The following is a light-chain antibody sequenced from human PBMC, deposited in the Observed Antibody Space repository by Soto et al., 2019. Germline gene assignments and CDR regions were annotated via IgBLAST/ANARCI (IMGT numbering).Light chain of an antibody. J-gene: IGKJ1*01. Sequence: EIVLTQSPATLSLSPGERATLSCRASQSVSSYLAWYQQKPGQAPRLLIYDASNRATGIPARFSGSGSGTDFTLTISSLEPEDFAVYYCQQRSNWPRTFGQVTMVDIK. CDR2: DAS. V-gene: IGKV3-11*01. CDR3: QQRSNWPRT. CDR1: QSVSSY.